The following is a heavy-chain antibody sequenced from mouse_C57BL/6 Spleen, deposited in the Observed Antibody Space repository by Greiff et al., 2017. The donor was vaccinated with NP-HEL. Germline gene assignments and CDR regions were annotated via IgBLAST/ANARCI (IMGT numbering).Heavy chain of an antibody. Sequence: EVKVVESGGDLVKPGGSLKLSCAASGFTFSSYGMSWVRPTPDKRLAWVATISSGGSYTYYPDSVKGRFTISRDNAKNTLYLQMSSLKSEDTAMYYCARQTAQAYFDYGGQGTTLTVSS. CDR3: ARQTAQAYFDY. D-gene: IGHD3-2*02. CDR1: GFTFSSYG. J-gene: IGHJ2*01. CDR2: ISSGGSYT. V-gene: IGHV5-6*01.